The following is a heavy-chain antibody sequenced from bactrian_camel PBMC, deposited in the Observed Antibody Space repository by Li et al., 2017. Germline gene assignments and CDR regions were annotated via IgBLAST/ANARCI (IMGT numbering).Heavy chain of an antibody. CDR2: IDSVGFT. V-gene: IGHV3S53*01. Sequence: VESGGGSVEARGSLRLSCEVIGLVDSPRCMGWFRQATGEERERVATIDSVGFTTYGDAVRGRFTISKDNDKTAYLEMNNLQPEDTAMYYCAAGWSFGVGTLLRRHYNYWGQGTQVTVS. D-gene: IGHD3*01. J-gene: IGHJ4*01. CDR1: GLVDSPRC. CDR3: AAGWSFGVGTLLRRHYNY.